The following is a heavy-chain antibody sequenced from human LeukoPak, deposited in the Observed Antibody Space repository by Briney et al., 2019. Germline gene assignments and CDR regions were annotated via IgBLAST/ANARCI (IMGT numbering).Heavy chain of an antibody. Sequence: SVKVSCKASGGTFSSYAISWVRQAPGQGLEWMGGIIPIFGTANYAQKFQGRVTITTDESTSTAYMELSSLRSEDTAVYYCARSAITLRWPQSLPRAYYFDYWGQGTLVTVSS. CDR3: ARSAITLRWPQSLPRAYYFDY. J-gene: IGHJ4*02. V-gene: IGHV1-69*05. D-gene: IGHD5-24*01. CDR2: IIPIFGTA. CDR1: GGTFSSYA.